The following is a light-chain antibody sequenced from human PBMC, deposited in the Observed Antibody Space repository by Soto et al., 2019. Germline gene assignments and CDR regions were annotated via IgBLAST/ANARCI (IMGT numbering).Light chain of an antibody. Sequence: IQMTQSPSSLSASVGDRVTITCRASQSISSYLNWYQHKPGKAPNLLIYAATTLQGGVPSRFSGSGSGTDFTLTISSLQPEDFATYYCQQSYSNPRTFGQGTKVDIK. CDR1: QSISSY. CDR2: AAT. J-gene: IGKJ1*01. V-gene: IGKV1-39*01. CDR3: QQSYSNPRT.